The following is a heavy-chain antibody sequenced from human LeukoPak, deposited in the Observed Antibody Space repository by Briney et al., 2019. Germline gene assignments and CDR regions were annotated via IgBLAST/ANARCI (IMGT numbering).Heavy chain of an antibody. D-gene: IGHD2/OR15-2a*01. Sequence: SETLSLTCTVSGGSITNINNYWGWPRQPPVKGLEWTGSIFYDGTTYYTPSLESRVTLSVDTSKNQFSLDLTSVTAADTAVYYCARHDPVGHFLRGMDVWGQGTTVTVSS. CDR1: GGSITNINNY. CDR3: ARHDPVGHFLRGMDV. CDR2: IFYDGTT. V-gene: IGHV4-39*01. J-gene: IGHJ6*02.